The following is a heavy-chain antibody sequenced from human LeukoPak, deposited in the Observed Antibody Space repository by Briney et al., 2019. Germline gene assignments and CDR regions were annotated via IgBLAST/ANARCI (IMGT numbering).Heavy chain of an antibody. V-gene: IGHV3-48*04. CDR3: ARVGYCSSTSCPRNFDY. Sequence: QPGGSLRLSCAASGFTFLNYSMTWVRQAPGKGLEGVPCITRGGSSLYYADSVKGRFTISRDTAKNSLYLRMNSLRAEDTAVYYCARVGYCSSTSCPRNFDYWGQGTLVTVSS. CDR2: ITRGGSSL. J-gene: IGHJ4*02. D-gene: IGHD2-2*01. CDR1: GFTFLNYS.